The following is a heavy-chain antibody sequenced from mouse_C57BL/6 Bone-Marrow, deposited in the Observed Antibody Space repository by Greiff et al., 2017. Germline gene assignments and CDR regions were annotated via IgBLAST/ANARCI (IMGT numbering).Heavy chain of an antibody. V-gene: IGHV5-16*01. CDR2: LNYDGSST. J-gene: IGHJ1*03. CDR1: GFTFSDYY. CDR3: ARGLGYVDV. Sequence: EVQLVESEGGLVQPGSSMKLSCTASGFTFSDYYMAWVRQVPEKGLEWVANLNYDGSSTYYLDSLKSRFIISRDNAKNILYLQMSSLTSEDTATYYCARGLGYVDVWGTGTTVTVSS.